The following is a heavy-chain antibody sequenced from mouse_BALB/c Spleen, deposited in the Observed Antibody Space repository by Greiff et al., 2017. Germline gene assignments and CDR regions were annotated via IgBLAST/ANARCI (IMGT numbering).Heavy chain of an antibody. Sequence: EVKLMESGGGLVKPGGSLKLSCAASGFTFSDYYMYWVRQTPEKRLEWVATISDGDSYTYYPDSVKGRFTISRDNAKNNLYLQMSSLKSEDTAMYYCARCRDAMDYWGQGTSVTVSA. V-gene: IGHV5-4*02. CDR1: GFTFSDYY. J-gene: IGHJ4*01. CDR3: ARCRDAMDY. CDR2: ISDGDSYT.